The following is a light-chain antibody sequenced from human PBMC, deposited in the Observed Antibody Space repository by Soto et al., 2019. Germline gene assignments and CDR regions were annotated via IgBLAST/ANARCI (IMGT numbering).Light chain of an antibody. V-gene: IGKV3-20*01. CDR1: QSVSSSY. J-gene: IGKJ1*01. CDR3: QQYASSPGT. CDR2: GAS. Sequence: EIVLTQSPGTLSLSPGERATLSCRASQSVSSSYLAWYQQKPGQAPRLLIYGASSMATGIPDRFSGSGSGTDFTLTLSRLEPEDFAVYYCQQYASSPGTFGQGTKVEIK.